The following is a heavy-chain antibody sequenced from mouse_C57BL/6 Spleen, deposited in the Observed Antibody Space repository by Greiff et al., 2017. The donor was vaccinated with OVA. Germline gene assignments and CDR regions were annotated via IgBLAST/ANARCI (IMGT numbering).Heavy chain of an antibody. CDR1: GYSFTRYW. D-gene: IGHD2-3*01. CDR2: INPSNGGT. Sequence: VQLQQPGTELVKPGASVKLSCKASGYSFTRYWMHWVKQRPGQGLEWIGNINPSNGGTNYNEKFKSKATLTADKSSSTAYMQLSSLTSEDSAVYCCARYDPYGIGCWGQGTSVTVSS. CDR3: ARYDPYGIGC. J-gene: IGHJ4*01. V-gene: IGHV1-53*01.